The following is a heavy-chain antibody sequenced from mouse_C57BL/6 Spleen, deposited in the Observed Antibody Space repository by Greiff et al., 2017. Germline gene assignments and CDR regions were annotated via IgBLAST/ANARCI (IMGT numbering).Heavy chain of an antibody. Sequence: QVQLKQSGAELVKPGASVKLSCKASGYTFTEYTIHWVKQRSGQGLEWIGWFYPGSGSIKYNEKFKDKATLTADKSSSTVYMELSRLTSEDSAVYFCARHGERDYYGSSGFDYWGQGTTLTVSS. J-gene: IGHJ2*01. CDR2: FYPGSGSI. CDR1: GYTFTEYT. V-gene: IGHV1-62-2*01. CDR3: ARHGERDYYGSSGFDY. D-gene: IGHD1-1*01.